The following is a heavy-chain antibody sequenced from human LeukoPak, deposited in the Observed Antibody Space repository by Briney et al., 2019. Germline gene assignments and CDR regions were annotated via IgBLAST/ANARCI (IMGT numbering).Heavy chain of an antibody. Sequence: GGSLRLSCAASGFTFSSYEMNWVRQAPGKGLEWVSYISSSGSTIYYADSVKGRFTISRDNAKNSLYLQMNSLRAEDTAVYYCARHHDYYYYMDVWGKGTTVTISS. V-gene: IGHV3-48*03. CDR2: ISSSGSTI. CDR1: GFTFSSYE. CDR3: ARHHDYYYYMDV. J-gene: IGHJ6*03.